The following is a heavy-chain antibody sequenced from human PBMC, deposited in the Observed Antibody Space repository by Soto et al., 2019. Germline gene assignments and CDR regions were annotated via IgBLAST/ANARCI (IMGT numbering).Heavy chain of an antibody. Sequence: EVQLVQSGAEVKKPGESLRISCKGSGYSFTSYWISWVRQMPGKGLEWMGRIDPSDSYTNYNPSFQRHVTISADKSISTAYLQWSSLKASDTAMYYCTRLQAAAGDNDLTFDYWGQGALVTVSS. D-gene: IGHD6-13*01. CDR1: GYSFTSYW. V-gene: IGHV5-10-1*01. CDR2: IDPSDSYT. J-gene: IGHJ4*02. CDR3: TRLQAAAGDNDLTFDY.